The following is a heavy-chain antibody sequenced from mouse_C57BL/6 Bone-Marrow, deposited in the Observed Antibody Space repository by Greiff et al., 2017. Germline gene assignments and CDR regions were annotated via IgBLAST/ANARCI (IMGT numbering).Heavy chain of an antibody. CDR2: IDPETGGT. D-gene: IGHD1-1*01. CDR1: GYPFPDYE. Sequence: SGAELVRPGASVTLSCKASGYPFPDYELHWVKQTPVHGLAWIGAIDPETGGTAYNQKFKGKAILTADKSSSTAYMELRSLTSEDSAVHYCTRTTVWGQGTLVTVSA. J-gene: IGHJ3*01. CDR3: TRTTV. V-gene: IGHV1-15*01.